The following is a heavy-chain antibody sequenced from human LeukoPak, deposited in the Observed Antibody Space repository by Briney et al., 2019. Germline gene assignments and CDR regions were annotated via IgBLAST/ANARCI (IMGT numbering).Heavy chain of an antibody. Sequence: PGGSLRLSCAASGFTFSSYAMSWVRQAPGKGLEWVGRIRNKANSYTTEYAASVKGRFTISRDDSKNSLYLHMNSLKTEDTAVYYCVLGWTPTYPKNIAGTWGQGTLVTVSS. D-gene: IGHD2/OR15-2a*01. J-gene: IGHJ5*02. CDR1: GFTFSSYA. V-gene: IGHV3-72*01. CDR3: VLGWTPTYPKNIAGT. CDR2: IRNKANSYTT.